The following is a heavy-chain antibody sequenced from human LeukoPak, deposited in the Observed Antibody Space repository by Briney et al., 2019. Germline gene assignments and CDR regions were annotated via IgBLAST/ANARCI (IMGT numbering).Heavy chain of an antibody. CDR1: GYTFTSYG. Sequence: GASVKVSCKASGYTFTSYGISWVRQAPGQGLEWMGWISAYNGNTNYAQKLEGRVTMTTGTSTSTAYMELRSLRSDDTAVYYCARDDLEGTTVTTYYYYYGMDVWGQGTTVTVSS. D-gene: IGHD4-17*01. J-gene: IGHJ6*02. CDR3: ARDDLEGTTVTTYYYYYGMDV. V-gene: IGHV1-18*01. CDR2: ISAYNGNT.